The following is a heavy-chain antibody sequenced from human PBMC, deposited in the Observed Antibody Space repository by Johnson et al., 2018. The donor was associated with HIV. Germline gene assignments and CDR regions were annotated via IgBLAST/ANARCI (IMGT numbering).Heavy chain of an antibody. CDR2: ISYDGSNK. V-gene: IGHV3-30*03. Sequence: QVQLVESGGGVVQPGRSLRLSCAASGFAFSSYGMHWVRQAPGKGLEWVAIISYDGSNKYYADSVKGRFTISRDNSKNTLYLQMNSLRAEDTAGYYCARSVGYCSGGSCSPDAFDIWGQGTMVTVSS. CDR3: ARSVGYCSGGSCSPDAFDI. D-gene: IGHD2-15*01. CDR1: GFAFSSYG. J-gene: IGHJ3*02.